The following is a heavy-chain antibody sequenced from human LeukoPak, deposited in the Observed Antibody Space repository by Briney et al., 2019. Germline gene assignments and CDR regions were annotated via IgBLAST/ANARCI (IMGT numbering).Heavy chain of an antibody. CDR1: GFTFTSNW. V-gene: IGHV3-7*01. Sequence: GGSLRLSCKASGFTFTSNWMSWVRQAPGQGLEWVANIKQDGSDKNYVHSLKGRFTISRDTANNSLYLQMNSLRAEDTAVYYWARNPVGDYWGEGPLLPVSS. D-gene: IGHD3-16*01. J-gene: IGHJ4*02. CDR2: IKQDGSDK. CDR3: ARNPVGDY.